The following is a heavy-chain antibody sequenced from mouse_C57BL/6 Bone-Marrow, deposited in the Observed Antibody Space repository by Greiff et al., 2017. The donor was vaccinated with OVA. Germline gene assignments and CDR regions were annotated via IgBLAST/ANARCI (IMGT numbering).Heavy chain of an antibody. CDR1: GFSLTSYG. V-gene: IGHV2-2*01. D-gene: IGHD1-1*01. CDR3: ARNWHYGSSYWYFDV. Sequence: QVQLKESGPGLVQPSQSLSITCTVSGFSLTSYGVHWVRQSPGKGLEWLGVIWSGGSTDYNAAFISRLSISKDNSKSQVFFKMNSLQADDTAIYYCARNWHYGSSYWYFDVWGTGTTVTVSS. CDR2: IWSGGST. J-gene: IGHJ1*03.